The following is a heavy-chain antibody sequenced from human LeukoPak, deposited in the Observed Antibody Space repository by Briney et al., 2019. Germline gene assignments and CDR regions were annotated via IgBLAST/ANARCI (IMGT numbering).Heavy chain of an antibody. CDR1: GFTFDAHA. CDR3: ARVVYCSRTSCPLDC. Sequence: GGSLRLSCAASGFTFDAHAMSWVRQAPGKGLEWVSGIGSDGSTHVAESVKGRFAISRDNSKNTLYLQMNNLRAEDTAVYYCARVVYCSRTSCPLDCWGQGTLVTVSS. D-gene: IGHD2-2*01. V-gene: IGHV3-23*01. CDR2: IGSDGST. J-gene: IGHJ4*02.